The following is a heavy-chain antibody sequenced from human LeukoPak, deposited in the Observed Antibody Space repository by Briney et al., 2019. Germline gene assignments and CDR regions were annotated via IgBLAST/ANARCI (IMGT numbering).Heavy chain of an antibody. CDR1: GGSISSSSYY. CDR3: ARGYGDYGGY. CDR2: IFYSGST. V-gene: IGHV4-39*01. J-gene: IGHJ4*02. Sequence: SETLSLTCTVSGGSISSSSYYWGWIRQPPGKGLEWIGSIFYSGSTYYNPSLKSRVTISVDTSKNQFSLKLSSVTAADTAVYYCARGYGDYGGYWGQGTRVTVSS. D-gene: IGHD4-17*01.